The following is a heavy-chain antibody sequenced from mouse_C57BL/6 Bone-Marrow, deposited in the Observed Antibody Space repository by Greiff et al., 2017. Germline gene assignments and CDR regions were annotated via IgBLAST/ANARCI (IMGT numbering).Heavy chain of an antibody. CDR1: GFNIKDDY. CDR2: IDPENGDS. CDR3: TTSIYYGNPYYLDY. D-gene: IGHD2-1*01. Sequence: VQLQQSGAELVRPGASVRLSCTASGFNIKDDYMHWVKQRPEQGLEWIGWIDPENGDSEYASKFQGKATITAATSSNTAYLQLSSLTSEHTAVYYCTTSIYYGNPYYLDYWGQGTTLTVTA. J-gene: IGHJ2*01. V-gene: IGHV14-4*01.